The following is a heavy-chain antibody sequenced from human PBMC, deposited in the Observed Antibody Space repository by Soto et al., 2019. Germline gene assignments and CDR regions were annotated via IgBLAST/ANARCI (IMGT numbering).Heavy chain of an antibody. D-gene: IGHD5-18*01. V-gene: IGHV3-30*18. CDR2: ISYDGSNK. CDR1: GFTFSSYG. J-gene: IGHJ4*02. Sequence: GGCLRLSCAASGFTFSSYGMHWVRQAPGKGLEWVAVISYDGSNKYYADSVKGRFTISRDNSKNTLYLQMNSLRAEDTAVYYCAKASYSYGSFVRSAADYWGQGTLVTVSS. CDR3: AKASYSYGSFVRSAADY.